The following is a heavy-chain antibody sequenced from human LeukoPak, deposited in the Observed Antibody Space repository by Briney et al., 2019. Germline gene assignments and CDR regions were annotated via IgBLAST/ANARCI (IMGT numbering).Heavy chain of an antibody. V-gene: IGHV3-33*01. CDR2: IWYDGSNK. D-gene: IGHD1-14*01. Sequence: PGRSLRLSCAASGFTFSSYGMHWVRQAPGKGLEWVVVIWYDGSNKYYADSVKGRFTISRDNSKNTLYLQMNSLRAEDTAVYYCAGDSGYWGQGTLVTVSS. CDR1: GFTFSSYG. J-gene: IGHJ4*02. CDR3: AGDSGY.